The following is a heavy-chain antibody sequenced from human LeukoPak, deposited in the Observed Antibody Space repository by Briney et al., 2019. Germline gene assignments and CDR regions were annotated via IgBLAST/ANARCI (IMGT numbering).Heavy chain of an antibody. J-gene: IGHJ5*02. Sequence: SETPSLTCTVSGGSITSSGFYWGWIRQPPGKGLEWIGNIYYGGSAYYNPSLKSRVTISVDTSKNQFSLKLSSVTAADTAVYYCVRQPNIVVVDNWFDPWGQGTLVAVSS. D-gene: IGHD2-15*01. CDR1: GGSITSSGFY. CDR3: VRQPNIVVVDNWFDP. V-gene: IGHV4-39*07. CDR2: IYYGGSA.